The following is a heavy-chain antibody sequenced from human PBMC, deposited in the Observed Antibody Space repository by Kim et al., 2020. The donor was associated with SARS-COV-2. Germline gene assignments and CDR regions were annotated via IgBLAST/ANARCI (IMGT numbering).Heavy chain of an antibody. CDR2: LNGDGSNT. CDR1: GFIFSSYW. J-gene: IGHJ3*02. V-gene: IGHV3-74*01. Sequence: GGSLTLSCAASGFIFSSYWIHWVRQSPGKGLVWVSRLNGDGSNTNYADSVKVRFTISRDNAKNTLYLQMNSLRVEDTAVYYCARGSNRFDAFDIWGQGTMVTVSS. CDR3: ARGSNRFDAFDI.